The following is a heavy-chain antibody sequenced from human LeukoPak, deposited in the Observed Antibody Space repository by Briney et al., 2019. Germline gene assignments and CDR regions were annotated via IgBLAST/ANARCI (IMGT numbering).Heavy chain of an antibody. J-gene: IGHJ6*02. CDR2: IIPILGIA. V-gene: IGHV1-69*04. D-gene: IGHD4-17*01. Sequence: GASVKVSCKASGGTFSSYAISWVRQAPGQGLEWMGRIIPILGIANYAQKFQGRVTITADKSTSAAYMELSSLRSEDTAVYYCAIGYGDCLSYYYGMDVWGQGTTVTVSS. CDR1: GGTFSSYA. CDR3: AIGYGDCLSYYYGMDV.